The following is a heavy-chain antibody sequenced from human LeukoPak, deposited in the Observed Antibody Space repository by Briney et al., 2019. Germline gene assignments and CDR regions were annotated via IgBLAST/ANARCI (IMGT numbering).Heavy chain of an antibody. CDR2: INHSGST. CDR1: GRSLGGYY. CDR3: VGSSGYYSH. D-gene: IGHD3-22*01. Sequence: SSENLSLTCAVYGRSLGGYYWSWIRQPPGKGLEWIGEINHSGSTNYNPSLKSRVTISVDTSKNQFSLKLSSVTAPDTAVYYCVGSSGYYSHWGQGTLVTVSS. J-gene: IGHJ4*02. V-gene: IGHV4-34*01.